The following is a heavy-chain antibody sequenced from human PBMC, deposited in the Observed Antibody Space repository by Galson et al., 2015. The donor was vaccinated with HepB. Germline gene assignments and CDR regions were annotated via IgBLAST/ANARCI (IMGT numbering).Heavy chain of an antibody. CDR1: GFTFSNAW. CDR2: IKSKTDGGTT. D-gene: IGHD1-26*01. CDR3: TTDPESGSYPGYYYYMDV. J-gene: IGHJ6*03. Sequence: SLRLSCAASGFTFSNAWMSWVRQAPGKGLEWVGRIKSKTDGGTTDYAAPVKGRFTISRDDSKNTPYLQMNSLKTEDTAVYYCTTDPESGSYPGYYYYMDVWGKGTTVTVSS. V-gene: IGHV3-15*01.